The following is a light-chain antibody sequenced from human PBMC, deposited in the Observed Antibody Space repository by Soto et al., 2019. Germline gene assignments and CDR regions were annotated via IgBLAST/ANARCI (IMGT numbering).Light chain of an antibody. Sequence: QSVLTQPPSASGTPGQRVTISCSGSSSNIGSFYVYWYQQLPGTPPTLLIYRNDQRPSGVPDRFSCSKSGTSASLAISGLRSEDEADYYCAAWADSLSVVFGGGTQLTVL. CDR2: RND. CDR3: AAWADSLSVV. CDR1: SSNIGSFY. V-gene: IGLV1-47*01. J-gene: IGLJ2*01.